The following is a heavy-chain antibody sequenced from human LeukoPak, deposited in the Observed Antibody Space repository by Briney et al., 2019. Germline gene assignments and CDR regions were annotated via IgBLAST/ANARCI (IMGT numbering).Heavy chain of an antibody. CDR1: EFSVGSNY. V-gene: IGHV3-66*01. CDR2: IYSGGST. J-gene: IGHJ4*02. CDR3: AKDIAYDSSGYYLFDY. D-gene: IGHD3-22*01. Sequence: GGSLRLSCAASEFSVGSNYMTWVRQAPGKGLEWVSLIYSGGSTYYADSVKGRFTISRDNSKNTLYLQMNSLRAEDTAVYYCAKDIAYDSSGYYLFDYWGQGTLVTVSS.